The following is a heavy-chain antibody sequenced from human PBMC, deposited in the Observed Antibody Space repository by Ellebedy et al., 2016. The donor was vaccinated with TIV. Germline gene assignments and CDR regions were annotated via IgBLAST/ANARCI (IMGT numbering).Heavy chain of an antibody. CDR3: ARGLGYCSSTSCYNWFDP. CDR1: GFTFSSYS. CDR2: ISSSSSTI. Sequence: GGSLRLSXAASGFTFSSYSMNWVRQAPGKGLEWVSYISSSSSTIYYADSVKGRFTISRDNAKNSLYLQMNSLRAEDTAVYYCARGLGYCSSTSCYNWFDPWGQGTLVTVSS. V-gene: IGHV3-48*04. J-gene: IGHJ5*02. D-gene: IGHD2-2*01.